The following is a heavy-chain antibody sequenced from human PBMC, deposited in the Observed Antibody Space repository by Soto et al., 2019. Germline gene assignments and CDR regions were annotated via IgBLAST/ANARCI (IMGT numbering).Heavy chain of an antibody. V-gene: IGHV4-39*01. J-gene: IGHJ3*02. CDR1: GGSISSSSYY. CDR2: IYYSGST. CDR3: ARGDCSGGSCYSVDI. Sequence: SETLSLTCTVSGGSISSSSYYWGWIRQPPGKGLEWIGSIYYSGSTYYNPSLKSRVTISVDTSKNQFSLKLSSVTAADLAVYYCARGDCSGGSCYSVDIWGQGTMVTVSS. D-gene: IGHD2-15*01.